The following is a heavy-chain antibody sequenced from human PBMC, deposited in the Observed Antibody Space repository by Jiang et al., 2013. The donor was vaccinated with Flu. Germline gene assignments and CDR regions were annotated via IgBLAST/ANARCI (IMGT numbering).Heavy chain of an antibody. Sequence: GAEVKKPGASVKVSCKASGYTFIDYYMHWVRQAPGQGLEWMGTINPSGGSTSYALKFQGRVTMTRDTSTSTVHMELSSLTSEDTTVYYCARSKYSSGWGGWFDPWGQGTLVTVSS. CDR3: ARSKYSSGWGGWFDP. J-gene: IGHJ5*02. D-gene: IGHD6-19*01. V-gene: IGHV1-46*01. CDR1: GYTFIDYY. CDR2: INPSGGST.